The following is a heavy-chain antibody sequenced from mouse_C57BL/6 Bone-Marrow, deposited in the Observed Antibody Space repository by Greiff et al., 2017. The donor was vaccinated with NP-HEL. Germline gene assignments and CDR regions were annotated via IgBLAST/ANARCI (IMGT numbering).Heavy chain of an antibody. Sequence: VQLKQPGAELVMPGASVKLSCKASGYTFTSYWMHWVKQRPGQGLEWIGEIDPSDSYTNYNQKFKGKSTLTVDKSSSTAYMQLSSLTSEDSAVYYCARGLTGTYYAMDYWGQGTSVTVSS. J-gene: IGHJ4*01. D-gene: IGHD4-1*01. V-gene: IGHV1-69*01. CDR1: GYTFTSYW. CDR2: IDPSDSYT. CDR3: ARGLTGTYYAMDY.